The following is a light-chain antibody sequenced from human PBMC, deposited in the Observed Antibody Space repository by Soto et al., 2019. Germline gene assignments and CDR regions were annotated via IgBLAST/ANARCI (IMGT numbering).Light chain of an antibody. J-gene: IGKJ1*01. CDR1: QSVSSSY. CDR3: QQYGSSPWT. Sequence: EIVLTQSPGTLSLSPGERATLSCRASQSVSSSYLAWYQQKPGQAPRVLIYGSSSRATGIPDRFSGSGSGTDFTLTISRLEPEDFAVYYCQQYGSSPWTVGQGTKVEIK. CDR2: GSS. V-gene: IGKV3-20*01.